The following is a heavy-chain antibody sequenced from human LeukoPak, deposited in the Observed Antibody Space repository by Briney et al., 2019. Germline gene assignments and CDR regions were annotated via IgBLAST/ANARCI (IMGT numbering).Heavy chain of an antibody. CDR1: GGSISSRNYY. J-gene: IGHJ6*03. V-gene: IGHV4-39*07. CDR3: ARNGGYSNGWGRYYYYMDV. CDR2: VSRNGDT. Sequence: SETLSLTCTVSGGSISSRNYYWTWIRQAPGKGLEWIGEVSRNGDTRQNPSLMRRIMLLIDTSKKQFSLQLSSVTAADTAVYYCARNGGYSNGWGRYYYYMDVWGKGTTVTVTS. D-gene: IGHD6-19*01.